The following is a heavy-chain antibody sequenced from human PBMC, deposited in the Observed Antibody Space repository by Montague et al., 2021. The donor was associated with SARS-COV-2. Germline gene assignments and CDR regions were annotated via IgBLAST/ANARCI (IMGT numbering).Heavy chain of an antibody. V-gene: IGHV4-4*01. J-gene: IGHJ6*02. CDR1: GGSISSSNW. CDR2: IYHSGGT. CDR3: ARGRRGGFPPYYYGMDV. D-gene: IGHD3-10*01. Sequence: ETLSLTCAVSGGSISSSNWWSWVRQPPGKGLEWIGGIYHSGGTNYNPSLKSRVTISVDKSKNQFSLKLSSVTAADTAAYCCARGRRGGFPPYYYGMDVWGQGTLVTVSS.